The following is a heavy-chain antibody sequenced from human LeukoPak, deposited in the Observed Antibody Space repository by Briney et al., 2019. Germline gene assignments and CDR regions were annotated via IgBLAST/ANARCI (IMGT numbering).Heavy chain of an antibody. D-gene: IGHD6-19*01. V-gene: IGHV4-4*07. CDR2: IHTSGST. Sequence: SETLSLTCTVSGGSISNYHWSWIRQPAGKGLEWIGQIHTSGSTNYNPPLKSRVTMSIDTTEDQVSLTIRSVTAAGTAFYYCARRDISSGWSFDYWGQGTLVTVSS. CDR1: GGSISNYH. CDR3: ARRDISSGWSFDY. J-gene: IGHJ4*02.